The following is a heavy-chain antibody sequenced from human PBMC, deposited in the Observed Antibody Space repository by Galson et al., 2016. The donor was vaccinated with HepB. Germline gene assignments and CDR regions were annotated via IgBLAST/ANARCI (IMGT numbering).Heavy chain of an antibody. D-gene: IGHD5-18*01. Sequence: QSGAEVKKPGESLKISCKASGYRFPNYWIGWVRQMPGKGLEWMGIIYPGDSDTRYSPSFQGQVTISVDKSINTAYLQWSSLRASETAMSYCARPSYRYNEYGYEDYWGHGTLVTVSS. CDR2: IYPGDSDT. CDR1: GYRFPNYW. V-gene: IGHV5-51*01. CDR3: ARPSYRYNEYGYEDY. J-gene: IGHJ4*01.